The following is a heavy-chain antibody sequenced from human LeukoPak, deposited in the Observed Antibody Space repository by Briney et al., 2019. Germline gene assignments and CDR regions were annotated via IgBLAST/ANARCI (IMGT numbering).Heavy chain of an antibody. D-gene: IGHD4-23*01. J-gene: IGHJ6*02. CDR3: ARDSASDYGGNSNYYYYGMDV. V-gene: IGHV3-48*02. CDR2: ISSSSSTI. Sequence: GGSLRLSCAASGFTFSSYWMHWVRQAPGKGLEWVSYISSSSSTIYYADSVKGRFTISRDNAKNSLYLQMNSLRDEDTAVYYCARDSASDYGGNSNYYYYGMDVWGQGTTVTVSS. CDR1: GFTFSSYW.